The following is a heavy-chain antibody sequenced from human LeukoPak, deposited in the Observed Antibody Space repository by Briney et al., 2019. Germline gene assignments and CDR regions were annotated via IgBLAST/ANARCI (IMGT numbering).Heavy chain of an antibody. CDR3: ARRGFYGDSALNY. Sequence: PSETLSLTCTVSGGSISSYYWSWIRQPPGKGLEWIGSIYYSGSTYYNPSLKSRVTISVDTSKNQFSLKLSSVTAADTAVYYCARRGFYGDSALNYWGQGTLVTVSS. D-gene: IGHD4-17*01. CDR2: IYYSGST. J-gene: IGHJ4*02. CDR1: GGSISSYY. V-gene: IGHV4-39*01.